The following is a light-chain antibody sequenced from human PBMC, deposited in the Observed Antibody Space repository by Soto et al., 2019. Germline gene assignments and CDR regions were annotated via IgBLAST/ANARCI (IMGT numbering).Light chain of an antibody. CDR2: GAS. J-gene: IGKJ3*01. CDR1: QSVSSSF. CDR3: QQYDSSPST. Sequence: EIVLTQSPGTLSLSPGERATLSCRASQSVSSSFLAWYQQKPGQAPRLLFYGASSRATGIPARFSGSGSGTDFTLTISRLEPEDFAVYYCQQYDSSPSTFGPGTKVDIK. V-gene: IGKV3-20*01.